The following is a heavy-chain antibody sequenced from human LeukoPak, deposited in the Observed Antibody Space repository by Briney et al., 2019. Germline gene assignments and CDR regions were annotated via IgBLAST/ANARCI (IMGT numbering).Heavy chain of an antibody. V-gene: IGHV5-51*01. CDR2: IYPGDSDT. Sequence: GESLKISCKGSGYSFTSYWIGWMRQMPGKGLEWMGIIYPGDSDTRYSPSFQGQVTISADKSISTAYLQWSSLKASDTAMYYCARRIAAAPEGGWFDPWGQGTLVTVSS. D-gene: IGHD6-13*01. J-gene: IGHJ5*02. CDR1: GYSFTSYW. CDR3: ARRIAAAPEGGWFDP.